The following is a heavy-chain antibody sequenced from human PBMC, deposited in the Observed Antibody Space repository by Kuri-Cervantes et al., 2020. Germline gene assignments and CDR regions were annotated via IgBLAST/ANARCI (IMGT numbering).Heavy chain of an antibody. CDR2: IWYDGSNK. CDR3: ARGKYYDFWSGYDDYYYYGMDV. CDR1: GFTFSSYG. D-gene: IGHD3-3*01. J-gene: IGHJ6*02. V-gene: IGHV3-33*01. Sequence: GGSLRLSCAASGFTFSSYGMHWVRQAPAKGLEWVAVIWYDGSNKYYADSVKGRFTISRDNSKNTLYLQMNSLRAEDTAVYYCARGKYYDFWSGYDDYYYYGMDVWGQGTTVTVSS.